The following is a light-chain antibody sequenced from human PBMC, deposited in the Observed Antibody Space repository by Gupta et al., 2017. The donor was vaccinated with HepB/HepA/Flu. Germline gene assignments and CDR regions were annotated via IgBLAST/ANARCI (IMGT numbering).Light chain of an antibody. Sequence: DIQMTQSPSSLSASVGDRVTITCRASQSISSYLNWYQQKPGKAPNLLIYVASSLQSGAPSRFSGSGSGTDFTLTISSLQPEDFATYYCQQSYSTPFTFGPGTKVDIK. J-gene: IGKJ3*01. V-gene: IGKV1-39*01. CDR2: VAS. CDR3: QQSYSTPFT. CDR1: QSISSY.